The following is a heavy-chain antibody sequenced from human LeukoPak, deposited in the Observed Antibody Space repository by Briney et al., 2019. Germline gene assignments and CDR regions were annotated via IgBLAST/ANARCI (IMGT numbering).Heavy chain of an antibody. Sequence: ASVKVSCKASGGTFSSYTISWVRQAPGQGLEWMGRIIPILGIANYAQKFQGRVTITADKSTSTAYMELSSLRSEDTAVYYCASVVWGSYRSSLVFDYWGQGTLVTASS. CDR3: ASVVWGSYRSSLVFDY. J-gene: IGHJ4*02. V-gene: IGHV1-69*02. D-gene: IGHD3-16*02. CDR2: IIPILGIA. CDR1: GGTFSSYT.